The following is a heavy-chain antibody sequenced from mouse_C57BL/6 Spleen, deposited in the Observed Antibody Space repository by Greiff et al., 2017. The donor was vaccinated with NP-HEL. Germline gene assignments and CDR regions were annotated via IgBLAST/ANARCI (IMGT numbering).Heavy chain of an antibody. CDR2: IDPEDGDT. CDR1: GFNIKDYY. D-gene: IGHD2-1*01. CDR3: TTGYGNYDYFDY. J-gene: IGHJ2*01. Sequence: EVQLQQSGAELVRPGASVKLSCTASGFNIKDYYMHWVKQRPEPGLEWIGRIDPEDGDTEYAPKFQGKATMTADTSSNTAYLQLSSLTSEDTAVYYCTTGYGNYDYFDYWGQGTTLTVSS. V-gene: IGHV14-1*01.